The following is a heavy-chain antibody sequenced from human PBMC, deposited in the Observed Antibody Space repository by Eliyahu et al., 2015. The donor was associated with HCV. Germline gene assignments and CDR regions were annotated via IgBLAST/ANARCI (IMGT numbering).Heavy chain of an antibody. CDR3: ARAGNWNDFDY. CDR2: INYSGNT. CDR1: GGSXSXGGYF. D-gene: IGHD1-1*01. V-gene: IGHV4-31*03. J-gene: IGHJ4*02. Sequence: QLQLQESGPGLVRPSQTLSLTCTVSGGSXSXGGYFWSWIRQHPGKGXEWIGYINYSGNTLYNPSLKSRVTISVDTSKNQFSLKLSSVTAADTAVYYCARAGNWNDFDYWGQGSLVTVSS.